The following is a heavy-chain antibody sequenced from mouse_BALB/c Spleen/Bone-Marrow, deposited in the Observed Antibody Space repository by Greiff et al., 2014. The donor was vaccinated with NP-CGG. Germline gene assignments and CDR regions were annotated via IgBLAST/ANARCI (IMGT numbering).Heavy chain of an antibody. CDR2: IDPANGNT. CDR3: AVYYYGSSLFAY. V-gene: IGHV14-3*02. Sequence: VQLQQSGAELVKPGASVKLSCTASGFNIKDTYMHWVKQRPEQGLGWIGRIDPANGNTEYDPKFQGKATLTADTSSNTAYLQLSSLTSEDTAVYYCAVYYYGSSLFAYWGQGTLVTVSA. CDR1: GFNIKDTY. D-gene: IGHD1-1*01. J-gene: IGHJ3*01.